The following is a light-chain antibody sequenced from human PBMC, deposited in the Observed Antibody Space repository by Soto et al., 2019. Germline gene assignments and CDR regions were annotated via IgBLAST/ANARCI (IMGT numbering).Light chain of an antibody. V-gene: IGLV2-14*01. Sequence: QSALTQPASVSGSPGQSITISCTGTSSGIRDYNYVSWYQQLPGNAPKLIMYEVSNRPSGISNRFSGSKSGNTASLTISGLQAEDEADYYCSSKSPDFFGTGTKRHRP. J-gene: IGLJ1*01. CDR2: EVS. CDR3: SSKSPDF. CDR1: SSGIRDYNY.